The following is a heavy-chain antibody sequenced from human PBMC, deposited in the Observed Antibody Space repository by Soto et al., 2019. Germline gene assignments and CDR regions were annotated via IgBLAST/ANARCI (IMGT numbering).Heavy chain of an antibody. CDR3: ARDNILYSPYPKSGWFDP. V-gene: IGHV4-34*01. J-gene: IGHJ5*02. CDR1: GGSFSGYY. D-gene: IGHD2-8*01. Sequence: QVQLQQWGAGLLEPSETLSLTCAVSGGSFSGYYWSWIRQPPGKGLEWMWDINYIGSANYNPSLNSRLTMSIDTSKNQLSLKVRSVTAADTAVYYCARDNILYSPYPKSGWFDPWGQGTLVTVSS. CDR2: INYIGSA.